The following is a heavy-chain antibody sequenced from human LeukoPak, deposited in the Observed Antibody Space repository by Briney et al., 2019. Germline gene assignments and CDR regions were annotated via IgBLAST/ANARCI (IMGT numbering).Heavy chain of an antibody. CDR2: VNPNSGGT. Sequence: ASVKVSCKASGYTFTGYYMHWVRQAPGQGLEWMGWVNPNSGGTNYAQKFQGRVTMTRDTSISPASMELSRLRSDATSVYYCARGVKYYDFWSCYCWFDPWGQGTLVTVSS. D-gene: IGHD3-3*01. J-gene: IGHJ5*02. CDR1: GYTFTGYY. V-gene: IGHV1-2*02. CDR3: ARGVKYYDFWSCYCWFDP.